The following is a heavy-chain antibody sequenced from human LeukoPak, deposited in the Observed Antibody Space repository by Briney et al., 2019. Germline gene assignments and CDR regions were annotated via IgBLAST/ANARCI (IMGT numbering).Heavy chain of an antibody. CDR1: GFTFSNAW. V-gene: IGHV3-15*01. J-gene: IGHJ4*02. Sequence: GGSLRLSCAASGFTFSNAWMSWVRQAPGKGLEWVGRIKSKTDGGTTDYAAPVKGRFTISRDDSKNTLYLQMNSLKTEDTAVYYCTTADQLLWFGEAIDYWGQGTLVTVSS. CDR2: IKSKTDGGTT. CDR3: TTADQLLWFGEAIDY. D-gene: IGHD3-10*01.